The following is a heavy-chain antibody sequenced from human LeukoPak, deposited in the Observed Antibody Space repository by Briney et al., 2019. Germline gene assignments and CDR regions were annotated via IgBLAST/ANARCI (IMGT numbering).Heavy chain of an antibody. CDR1: GYTFTDYY. CDR2: INPNTGST. D-gene: IGHD3-10*01. CDR3: ARDAPLTYYYGSGSYYPTYYMDV. Sequence: ASVKVSCQASGYTFTDYYMHWVRQAPGQGLEWMGWINPNTGSTNYAQKFQGRVTMTRDTSTSTVYMELSSLRSEDTAVYYCARDAPLTYYYGSGSYYPTYYMDVWGKGTTVTISS. V-gene: IGHV1-2*02. J-gene: IGHJ6*03.